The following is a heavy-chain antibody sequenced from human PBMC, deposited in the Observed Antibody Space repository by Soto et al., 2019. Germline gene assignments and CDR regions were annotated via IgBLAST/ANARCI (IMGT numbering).Heavy chain of an antibody. CDR3: ARAAVGGEYYYFDY. Sequence: QVQLVQSGAEVKKPGASVMVSCKASAYTFTGYYIHWVRQAPGQGFEWMGWLNPNTGVTKYAHKFQGRVIMTRDTSISTAYMHLGSLTSDDTAIYYWARAAVGGEYYYFDYWGQGTLVTVSS. CDR1: AYTFTGYY. V-gene: IGHV1-2*02. CDR2: LNPNTGVT. J-gene: IGHJ4*02. D-gene: IGHD3-10*01.